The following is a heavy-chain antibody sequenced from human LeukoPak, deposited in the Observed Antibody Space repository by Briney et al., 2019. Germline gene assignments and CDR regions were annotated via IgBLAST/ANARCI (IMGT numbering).Heavy chain of an antibody. CDR3: ARGERYSYGLNDY. J-gene: IGHJ4*02. CDR1: GFTFSSYS. CDR2: ISSSSSSTI. Sequence: GGSLRLSCAASGFTFSSYSMNWVRQAPGKGLEWVSYISSSSSSTIYYADSVKGRFTISRDNAKNSLYLQMNSLRAEDTAVYYCARGERYSYGLNDYWGQGTLVTVSS. V-gene: IGHV3-48*01. D-gene: IGHD5-18*01.